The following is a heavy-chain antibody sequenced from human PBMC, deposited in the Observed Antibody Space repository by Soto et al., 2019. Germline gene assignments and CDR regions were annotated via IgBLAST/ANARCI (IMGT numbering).Heavy chain of an antibody. Sequence: SETLSLTCTVSGGSISSGGYYWSWIRQHPGKGLEWIGYIYYSGSTYYNPSLKSRVTISVDTSKNQFSLKLSSVTAADTAVYYCARVSPDIVVVPAAPDVWGQGTLVTVSS. CDR3: ARVSPDIVVVPAAPDV. D-gene: IGHD2-2*01. J-gene: IGHJ4*02. CDR1: GGSISSGGYY. CDR2: IYYSGST. V-gene: IGHV4-31*03.